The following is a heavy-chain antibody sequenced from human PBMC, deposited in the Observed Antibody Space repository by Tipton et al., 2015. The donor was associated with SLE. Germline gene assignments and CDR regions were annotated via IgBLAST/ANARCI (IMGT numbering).Heavy chain of an antibody. Sequence: SLRLSCAASGFTFSTYAMHWVRQAPGKGLEWVAVISYDGSKKYYVDSVKGRFTISRDNAKNSLYLQMNSLRAEDTAVYYCASPPYYGSGSYRPYWYFDLWGRGTLVTVSS. V-gene: IGHV3-30*04. D-gene: IGHD3-10*01. CDR3: ASPPYYGSGSYRPYWYFDL. CDR1: GFTFSTYA. J-gene: IGHJ2*01. CDR2: ISYDGSKK.